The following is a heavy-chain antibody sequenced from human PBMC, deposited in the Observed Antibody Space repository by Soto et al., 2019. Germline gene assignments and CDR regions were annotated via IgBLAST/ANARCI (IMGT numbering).Heavy chain of an antibody. CDR2: INHSGST. J-gene: IGHJ6*03. Sequence: SETLSLTCAVYGGSFSVYYWSWIRQPPGKGLEWIGEINHSGSTNYNPSLKSRVTISVDTSKNQFSLKLSSVTAADTAVYYCARGRVPGDYESYYYYMDVWGKGTTVTVSS. V-gene: IGHV4-34*01. CDR1: GGSFSVYY. CDR3: ARGRVPGDYESYYYYMDV. D-gene: IGHD4-17*01.